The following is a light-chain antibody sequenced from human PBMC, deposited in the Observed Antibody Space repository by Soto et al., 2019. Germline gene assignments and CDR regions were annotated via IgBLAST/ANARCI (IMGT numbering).Light chain of an antibody. Sequence: DIQMTQSPSSLSASVGDRVTITCRATQSISTSLNWYQHKPGEPPKLLMYAACTLQSGVPSRFSCGGSGTDFTLTISSLQPEDFATYFCQQSHSSPFTFGPGNKVDIE. V-gene: IGKV1-39*01. CDR2: AAC. CDR1: QSISTS. CDR3: QQSHSSPFT. J-gene: IGKJ3*01.